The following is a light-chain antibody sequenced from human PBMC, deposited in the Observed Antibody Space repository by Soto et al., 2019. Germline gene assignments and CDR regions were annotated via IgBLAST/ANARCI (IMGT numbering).Light chain of an antibody. V-gene: IGKV3-20*01. J-gene: IGKJ2*01. Sequence: EIVLTQSPGALSLSPGERATLSCRASQRITNNFLAWFQQKPGLAPRLLIHGASTRASGVPGRFSGGGSGTDFVLTISRLEPEDFAVYYCQQYGRSPFTFGQGTKVQI. CDR2: GAS. CDR1: QRITNNF. CDR3: QQYGRSPFT.